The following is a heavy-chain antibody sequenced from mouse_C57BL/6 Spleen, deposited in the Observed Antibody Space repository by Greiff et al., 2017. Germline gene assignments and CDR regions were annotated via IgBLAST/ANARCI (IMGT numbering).Heavy chain of an antibody. CDR3: ARDTTVPFAY. CDR1: GYTFTSYW. J-gene: IGHJ3*01. Sequence: QVHVKQPGAELVRPGSSVKLSCKASGYTFTSYWMHWVKQRPIQGLEWIGNIDPSDSETHYNQKFKDKATVTVDKSASTAYMQLSSLTSEDSAVYYCARDTTVPFAYWGQGTLVTGSA. V-gene: IGHV1-52*01. D-gene: IGHD1-1*01. CDR2: IDPSDSET.